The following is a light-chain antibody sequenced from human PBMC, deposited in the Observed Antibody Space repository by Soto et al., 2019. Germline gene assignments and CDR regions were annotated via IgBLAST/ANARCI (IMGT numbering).Light chain of an antibody. J-gene: IGKJ5*01. CDR2: GAS. CDR3: QQYGSSPLT. V-gene: IGKV3-20*01. Sequence: EIVLTQSPGTLSLSPGERATLSCRASQSVSSSYLAWYQQKPGQAHRLLIYGASSRATGIPDRFSGSGSGTDSTLPISRLEPEDFAVYYCQQYGSSPLTVGQGTRLEIK. CDR1: QSVSSSY.